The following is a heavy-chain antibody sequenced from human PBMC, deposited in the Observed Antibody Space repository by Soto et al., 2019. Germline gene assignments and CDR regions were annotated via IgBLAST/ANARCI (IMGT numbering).Heavy chain of an antibody. J-gene: IGHJ6*02. CDR3: ARDLAGQVVPAAISYYYYYGMDV. V-gene: IGHV4-38-2*02. CDR2: IYHSGST. CDR1: GYSISSGYY. D-gene: IGHD2-2*01. Sequence: SETLSLTCAVSGYSISSGYYWGWIRQPPGKGLEWIGSIYHSGSTYYNPSLRSRVTISVDTSKNQFSLKLSSVTAADTAVYYCARDLAGQVVPAAISYYYYYGMDVWGQGTTVT.